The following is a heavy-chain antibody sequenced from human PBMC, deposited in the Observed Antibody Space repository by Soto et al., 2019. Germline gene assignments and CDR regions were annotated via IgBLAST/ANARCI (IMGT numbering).Heavy chain of an antibody. J-gene: IGHJ4*02. D-gene: IGHD1-26*01. Sequence: PSETLSLTCTVSGGSISSSSYYWGWIRQPPGKGLEWIGSIYYSGSTYYNPSLKSRVTISVDTSKNQFSLKLSSVTAADTAVYYCARQDTGSGSYPEIFDYWGQGTLVTVSS. CDR1: GGSISSSSYY. V-gene: IGHV4-39*01. CDR2: IYYSGST. CDR3: ARQDTGSGSYPEIFDY.